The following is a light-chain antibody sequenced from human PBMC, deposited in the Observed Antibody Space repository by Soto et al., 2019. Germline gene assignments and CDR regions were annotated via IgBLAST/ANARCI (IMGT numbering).Light chain of an antibody. J-gene: IGKJ2*01. Sequence: EIVLTQSPGPLSLSPGERATLSCRASQSVSSSYLAWYQHNPGQAPRLRIYGASSSATGIPDRFSGSGSGTDFTLSISRLEPEDFAVYYCQQYGRSPYTFGQGTKLEIK. CDR3: QQYGRSPYT. CDR1: QSVSSSY. V-gene: IGKV3-20*01. CDR2: GAS.